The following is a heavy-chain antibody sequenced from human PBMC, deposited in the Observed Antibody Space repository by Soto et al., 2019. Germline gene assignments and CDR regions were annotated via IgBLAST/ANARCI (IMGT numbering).Heavy chain of an antibody. CDR3: ARGRGWLHDY. CDR2: IKKEGSDR. V-gene: IGHV3-7*01. J-gene: IGHJ4*02. CDR1: GFSLSDYW. Sequence: EVQLVASGGGLVQPGGSLRLSCAASGFSLSDYWMNWVRQAPGKGLEWVAIIKKEGSDRYYVDSVKGRFTISRDNAKTSLYLHMSSLRVEDTALYYCARGRGWLHDYWGQGTLVSVSS. D-gene: IGHD6-19*01.